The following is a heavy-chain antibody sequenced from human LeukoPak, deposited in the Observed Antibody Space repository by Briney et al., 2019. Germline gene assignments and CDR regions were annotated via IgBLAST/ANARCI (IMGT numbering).Heavy chain of an antibody. CDR3: ARDAYTSSRYEFDP. D-gene: IGHD6-13*01. J-gene: IGHJ5*02. Sequence: SETLSLTCTVSGGSISSYYWSWIRQPPGKGLEWIGYIYYSGSTNYNPSLKSRVTISVDTSKNQFSLQLNSVTPEDTAVYYCARDAYTSSRYEFDPWGQGTLVTVSS. CDR1: GGSISSYY. V-gene: IGHV4-59*12. CDR2: IYYSGST.